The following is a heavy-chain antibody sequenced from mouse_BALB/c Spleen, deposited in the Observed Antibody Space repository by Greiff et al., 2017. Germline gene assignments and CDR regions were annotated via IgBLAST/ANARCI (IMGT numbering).Heavy chain of an antibody. V-gene: IGHV1S81*02. J-gene: IGHJ4*01. Sequence: QVQLKQSGAELVKPGASVKLSCKASGYTFTSYYMYWVKQRPGQGLEWIGEINPSNGGTNFNEKFKSKATLTVDKSSSTAYMQLSSLTSDDSAVYYCTRSSPSTATGAMDYWGQGTSVTVSS. CDR3: TRSSPSTATGAMDY. CDR2: INPSNGGT. D-gene: IGHD1-2*01. CDR1: GYTFTSYY.